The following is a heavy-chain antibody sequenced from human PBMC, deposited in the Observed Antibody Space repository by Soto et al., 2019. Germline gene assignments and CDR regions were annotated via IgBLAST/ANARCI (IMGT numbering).Heavy chain of an antibody. D-gene: IGHD1-1*01. CDR1: GGSISSGDYY. Sequence: NPSETLSLTCTVSGGSISSGDYYWSWIRQPPGKGLEWIGYIYYSGSTYYNPSLKSRVTISVDTSKNQFPLKLSSVTAADTAVYYCARLDLLDIDYWGQGTLVTVSS. J-gene: IGHJ4*02. V-gene: IGHV4-30-4*01. CDR3: ARLDLLDIDY. CDR2: IYYSGST.